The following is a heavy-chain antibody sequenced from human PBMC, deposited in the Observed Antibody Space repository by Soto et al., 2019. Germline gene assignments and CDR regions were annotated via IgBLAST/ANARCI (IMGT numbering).Heavy chain of an antibody. CDR3: AKDLLIWGTVTTSSAHFFDY. CDR2: ISGSGGST. J-gene: IGHJ4*02. CDR1: GFTFSSYA. V-gene: IGHV3-23*01. Sequence: PGGSLRLSCAASGFTFSSYAMSWVRQAPGKGLEWVSAISGSGGSTYYADSVKGRFTISRDNSKNTLYLQMNSLRAEDTAVYYCAKDLLIWGTVTTSSAHFFDYWGQGTLVTVSS. D-gene: IGHD4-17*01.